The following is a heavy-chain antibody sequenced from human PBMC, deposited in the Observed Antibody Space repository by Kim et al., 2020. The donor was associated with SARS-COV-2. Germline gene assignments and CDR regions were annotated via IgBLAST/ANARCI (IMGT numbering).Heavy chain of an antibody. D-gene: IGHD3-10*01. Sequence: SETLSLTCAVYGASLNNFYWSWLRQSPGTGLEWIAEIHHRGSTNYNPSLKSRVTISADTSKSQFSLKVNSVTVADTAVYYCARETSRGVAAFDLWGAGT. CDR2: IHHRGST. V-gene: IGHV4-34*01. CDR1: GASLNNFY. J-gene: IGHJ3*01. CDR3: ARETSRGVAAFDL.